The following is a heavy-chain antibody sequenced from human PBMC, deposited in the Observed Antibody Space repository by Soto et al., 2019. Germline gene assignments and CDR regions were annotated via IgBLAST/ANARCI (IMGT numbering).Heavy chain of an antibody. J-gene: IGHJ4*02. V-gene: IGHV4-34*01. D-gene: IGHD6-13*01. CDR1: GGSFSGYY. CDR3: AGHQYSSSFDY. Sequence: SETLSLTCAVYGGSFSGYYWSWIRQPPGKGLEWIGEINHSGSTNYNPSLKSRVTISVDTSKNQFSLKLSSVTAADTAVYYCAGHQYSSSFDYWGQGTLVTVSS. CDR2: INHSGST.